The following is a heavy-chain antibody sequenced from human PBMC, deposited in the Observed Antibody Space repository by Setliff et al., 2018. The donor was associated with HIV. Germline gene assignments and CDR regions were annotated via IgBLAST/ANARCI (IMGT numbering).Heavy chain of an antibody. CDR1: GFSLSTSGVG. D-gene: IGHD1-26*01. CDR3: AHGDTWIVGALTRAFDI. Sequence: VSGPTLVNPTQTLTLTCTFSGFSLSTSGVGVGWIRQPPGKALEWLALIYWNDDKRYSPSLKSRLTITKDTSKNQVVLTTTNMDPVDTATYYCAHGDTWIVGALTRAFDIWGQGTMVTVSS. CDR2: IYWNDDK. V-gene: IGHV2-5*01. J-gene: IGHJ3*02.